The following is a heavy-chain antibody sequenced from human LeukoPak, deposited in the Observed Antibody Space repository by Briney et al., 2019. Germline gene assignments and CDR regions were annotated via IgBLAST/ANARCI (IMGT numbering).Heavy chain of an antibody. Sequence: SETLSLICTVSGGSISSYYWSWIRQPPGKGLEWIGYIYYSWSTNYNPSLKSRVTISVDTSKNQFSLKLSSVTAADTAVYYCARVTSGPLYYSHYGMDVWGQGTTVTVSS. CDR3: ARVTSGPLYYSHYGMDV. J-gene: IGHJ6*02. CDR1: GGSISSYY. D-gene: IGHD2-15*01. CDR2: IYYSWST. V-gene: IGHV4-59*01.